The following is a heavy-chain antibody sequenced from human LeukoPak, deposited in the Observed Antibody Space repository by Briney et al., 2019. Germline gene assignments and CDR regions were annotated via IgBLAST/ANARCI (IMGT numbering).Heavy chain of an antibody. Sequence: GGSLRLSCAASGFTFSSYSMNWVRQAPGKGLEWVSYISSSSSAIYYADSVKGRFTISRDNAKNSLYLQRNSLRDEDTAFYYCARGLTTVTRSPFDYWGQGTLVTVSS. CDR1: GFTFSSYS. J-gene: IGHJ4*02. CDR2: ISSSSSAI. CDR3: ARGLTTVTRSPFDY. V-gene: IGHV3-48*02. D-gene: IGHD4-17*01.